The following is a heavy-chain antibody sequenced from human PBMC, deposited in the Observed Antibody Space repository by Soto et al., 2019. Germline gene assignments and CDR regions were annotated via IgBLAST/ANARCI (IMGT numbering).Heavy chain of an antibody. V-gene: IGHV1-18*04. CDR2: ISAYNGNA. D-gene: IGHD2-15*01. CDR1: GYTFTSYG. Sequence: ASVKVSCKASGYTFTSYGISWVRQAPGQGLEWMGWISAYNGNANYAQKLQGRVTMTTDTSTSTAYMELRSLRSDDTAVYYCARAKGYCSGGSCYPIFYYYYGMDVWGQGTTVTVSS. J-gene: IGHJ6*02. CDR3: ARAKGYCSGGSCYPIFYYYYGMDV.